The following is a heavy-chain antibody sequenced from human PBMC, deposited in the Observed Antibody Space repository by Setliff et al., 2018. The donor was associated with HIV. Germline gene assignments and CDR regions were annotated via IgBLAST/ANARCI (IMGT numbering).Heavy chain of an antibody. D-gene: IGHD5-12*01. Sequence: GSLRLSCAASGFIFDDYDMTWVRQAPGKGLEWVSRINWNGGTTGYADSVKGRFTISRDNAKNSLYLQMDSLRAEDTALYYCARARYSGYDWGGFYFDYWGQGTLVTVSS. CDR3: ARARYSGYDWGGFYFDY. CDR1: GFIFDDYD. CDR2: INWNGGTT. J-gene: IGHJ4*02. V-gene: IGHV3-20*04.